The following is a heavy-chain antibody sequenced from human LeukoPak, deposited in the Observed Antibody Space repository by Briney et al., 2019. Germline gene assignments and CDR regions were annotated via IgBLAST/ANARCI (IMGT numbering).Heavy chain of an antibody. J-gene: IGHJ4*02. D-gene: IGHD5-18*01. CDR2: IYHSGST. Sequence: SETLSLTCTVSGGSISSGGYYWSWIRQPPGKGLEWIGYIYHSGSTYYNPSLKSRVTISVDRSKNQFSLKLSSVTAADTAVYYCARSGYGYGYNRDYWGQGTLVTVSS. CDR1: GGSISSGGYY. CDR3: ARSGYGYGYNRDY. V-gene: IGHV4-30-2*01.